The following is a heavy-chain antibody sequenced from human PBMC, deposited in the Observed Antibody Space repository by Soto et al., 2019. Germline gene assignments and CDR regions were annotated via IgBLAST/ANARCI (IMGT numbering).Heavy chain of an antibody. CDR1: GGSISSGGYY. J-gene: IGHJ4*02. CDR3: ARSAAGTWVYFDY. Sequence: QVQLQESGPGLVKPSQTLSLTCTVSGGSISSGGYYWSWIRQHPGKGLEWIGNIYYSGSTYYNPSLKSRVTISVDTSKNQFSLKLSSVTAADTAVYYCARSAAGTWVYFDYWGQGTLVTVSS. D-gene: IGHD6-13*01. CDR2: IYYSGST. V-gene: IGHV4-31*03.